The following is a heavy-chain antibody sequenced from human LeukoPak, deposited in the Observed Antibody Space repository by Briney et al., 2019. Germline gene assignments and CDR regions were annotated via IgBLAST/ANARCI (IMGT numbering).Heavy chain of an antibody. D-gene: IGHD3-3*01. CDR1: GFTFSSYE. V-gene: IGHV3-21*01. Sequence: PGGSLRLSCAASGFTFSSYEMNWVRQAPGKGLEWVSSISSSSSYIYYADSVKGRFTISRDNAKNSLYLQMDSLRADDTAVYYCATSDDLWSGMDNWGQGTLVTVSS. CDR2: ISSSSSYI. J-gene: IGHJ4*02. CDR3: ATSDDLWSGMDN.